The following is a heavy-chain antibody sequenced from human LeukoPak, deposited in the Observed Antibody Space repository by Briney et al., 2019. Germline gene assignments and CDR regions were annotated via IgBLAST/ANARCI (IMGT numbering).Heavy chain of an antibody. CDR2: IKSSGDTT. CDR1: GYTSTNFY. CDR3: ARGGMAAAAN. D-gene: IGHD6-13*01. J-gene: IGHJ4*02. V-gene: IGHV1-46*04. Sequence: ASVKVSCKASGYTSTNFYLHWVRQAPGQGLEWMGVIKSSGDTTYYAQKLQGRVTVTRDTSTTTVYMELSSLTSEDTAVYFCARGGMAAAANWGQGTLVTVSS.